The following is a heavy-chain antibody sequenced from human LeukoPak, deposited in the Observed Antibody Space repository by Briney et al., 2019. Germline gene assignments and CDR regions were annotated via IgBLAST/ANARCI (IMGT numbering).Heavy chain of an antibody. V-gene: IGHV3-15*01. Sequence: PGGSLRLSCAGSGFIFSDVWMSWVRQAPGKGLEWVARIKTKDEGGAIDYAASVQGRFTIPRDDSEKMLYLQMDSLKIEDTAVYYCNTDLDYWGRGTLVTVSS. CDR3: NTDLDY. J-gene: IGHJ4*02. CDR1: GFIFSDVW. CDR2: IKTKDEGGAI.